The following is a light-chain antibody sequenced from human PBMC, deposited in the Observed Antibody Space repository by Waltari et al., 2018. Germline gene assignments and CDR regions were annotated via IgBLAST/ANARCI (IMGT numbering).Light chain of an antibody. V-gene: IGLV3-1*01. CDR3: QAWHTSTFVL. J-gene: IGLJ2*01. CDR2: QDN. Sequence: SFHLTQTPSLSVSTGETAIITGSEQTWGDKYDSWYQHKPGQSTVLLIYQDNMRPSGIPERFSGSNSGNTATLTISGTQALDEADYYCQAWHTSTFVLFGGGTKLTVL. CDR1: TWGDKY.